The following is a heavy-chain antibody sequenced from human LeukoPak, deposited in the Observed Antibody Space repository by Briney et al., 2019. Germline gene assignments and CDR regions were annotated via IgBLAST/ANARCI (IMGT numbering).Heavy chain of an antibody. CDR2: INHSGST. D-gene: IGHD3-16*01. CDR3: ARGLSWGKDRGVDY. CDR1: GGSFSGYY. V-gene: IGHV4-34*01. J-gene: IGHJ4*02. Sequence: SETLSLTCAVYGGSFSGYYWSWIRQPPGKGLEWIGEINHSGSTNYNPSLKSRVTISVDTSKNQFSLKLSSVTAADTAVYYCARGLSWGKDRGVDYWGQGILVTVSS.